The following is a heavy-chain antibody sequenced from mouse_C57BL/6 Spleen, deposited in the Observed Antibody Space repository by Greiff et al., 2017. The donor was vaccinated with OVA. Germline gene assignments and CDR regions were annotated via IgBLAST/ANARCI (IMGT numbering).Heavy chain of an antibody. CDR3: TRRGGYAFAY. CDR1: GYTFTDYE. Sequence: VQLQQSGAELVRPGASVTLSCKASGYTFTDYEMHWVKQTPVHGLEWIGAIDPETGGTAYNQKFKGKAILTADKSSSTAYMEPRSLTSEDSAVYYCTRRGGYAFAYWGQGTLVTVSA. CDR2: IDPETGGT. J-gene: IGHJ3*01. V-gene: IGHV1-15*01. D-gene: IGHD2-2*01.